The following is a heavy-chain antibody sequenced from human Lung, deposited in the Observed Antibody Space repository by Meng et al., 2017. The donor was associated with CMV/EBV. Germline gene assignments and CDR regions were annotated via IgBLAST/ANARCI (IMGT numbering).Heavy chain of an antibody. J-gene: IGHJ4*02. V-gene: IGHV1-18*01. Sequence: QVQMGQSGAEVKKPWDSVEVSCKVSGYTLNELDMHWVRQAPGQGMEWMGWISCSNGDTNYEQKLQGRVTMTTDTSKNQAYMDLRSLRSDDTAVYYCASGTPGRSYCDYWGQGTLVTVSS. CDR3: ASGTPGRSYCDY. D-gene: IGHD2-15*01. CDR1: GYTLNELD. CDR2: ISCSNGDT.